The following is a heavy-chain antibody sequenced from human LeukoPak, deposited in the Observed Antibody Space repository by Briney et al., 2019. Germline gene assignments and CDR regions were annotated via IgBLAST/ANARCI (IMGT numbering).Heavy chain of an antibody. Sequence: ASVKVSFKASGYTFTSYYMHWVRQAPGQGLEWMGIINPSGGSTSYAQKFQGRVTMTRDTSTSTVYMELSSLRSEDTAVYYCASTRGDHPPHWEWYFDLWGRGTLVTVSS. CDR1: GYTFTSYY. J-gene: IGHJ2*01. V-gene: IGHV1-46*01. CDR2: INPSGGST. D-gene: IGHD1-26*01. CDR3: ASTRGDHPPHWEWYFDL.